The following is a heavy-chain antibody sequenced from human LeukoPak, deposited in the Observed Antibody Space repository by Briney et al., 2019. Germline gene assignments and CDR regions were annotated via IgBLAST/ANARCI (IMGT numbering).Heavy chain of an antibody. CDR1: GCSISSGGYY. D-gene: IGHD2-15*01. Sequence: SQTLSLTCTVSGCSISSGGYYWSWIRQHPGKGLEWIGYIYYSGSTYYNPSLKSRVTISVDTSKNQFSLKLSSVTAADTAVYYCAREGVVAFDIWGQGTMVTVSS. J-gene: IGHJ3*02. V-gene: IGHV4-31*03. CDR3: AREGVVAFDI. CDR2: IYYSGST.